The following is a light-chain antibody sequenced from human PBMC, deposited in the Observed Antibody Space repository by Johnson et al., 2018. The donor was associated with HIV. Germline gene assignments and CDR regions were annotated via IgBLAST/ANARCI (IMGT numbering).Light chain of an antibody. CDR1: SSNIGNNY. CDR3: GTWDSSLSAGYV. V-gene: IGLV1-51*02. Sequence: QSVLTQPPSVSAAPGQKVTISCYGSSSNIGNNYVSWYQKLPGTAPKLLIYENNKRPSGIPDRFSGSKSGTSATLGITGLQTGDEDDYYCGTWDSSLSAGYVFGTGTKVTVL. CDR2: ENN. J-gene: IGLJ1*01.